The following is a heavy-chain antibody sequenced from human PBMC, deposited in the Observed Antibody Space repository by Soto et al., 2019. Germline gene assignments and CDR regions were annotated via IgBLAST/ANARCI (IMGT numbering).Heavy chain of an antibody. CDR3: SRGPSGRCYYYYGMDV. CDR2: IWYDGSNK. J-gene: IGHJ6*02. D-gene: IGHD1-26*01. CDR1: GFTFSSYG. V-gene: IGHV3-33*01. Sequence: GGSLRLSCAASGFTFSSYGMHWVRQAPGKGLEWVAVIWYDGSNKCYADSVKGRFTISRDNSKNTLYLQMNSLRAEDTAVYYFSRGPSGRCYYYYGMDVWGQGTTVTVSS.